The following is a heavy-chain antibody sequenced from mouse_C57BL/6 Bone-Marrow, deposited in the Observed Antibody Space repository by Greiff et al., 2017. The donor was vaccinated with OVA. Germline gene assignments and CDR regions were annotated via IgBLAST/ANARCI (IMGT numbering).Heavy chain of an antibody. D-gene: IGHD1-1*01. CDR2: IDPETGGT. V-gene: IGHV1-15*01. J-gene: IGHJ4*01. CDR3: TRFTTVVATDAMDY. Sequence: QVQLQQSGAELVRPGASVTLSCKASGYTFTDYEMHWVKQTPVHGLEWIGAIDPETGGTAYNQKFKGQAILTADKSSSTAYMELRCLTSEDSAVYYCTRFTTVVATDAMDYWGQGPSVTVSS. CDR1: GYTFTDYE.